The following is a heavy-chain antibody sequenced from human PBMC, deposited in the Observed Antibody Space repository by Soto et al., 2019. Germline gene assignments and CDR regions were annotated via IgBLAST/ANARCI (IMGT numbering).Heavy chain of an antibody. CDR3: ATWHERDHVYDV. CDR1: GLTISGKKY. CDR2: LYDVDGS. J-gene: IGHJ3*01. Sequence: DVQLVESGGGLIQPGESLRLSCAAFGLTISGKKYVAWVRQAPGKGLEWVSGLYDVDGSFYADSVRGRFTTSSDSSKTSVYLQMNDLRPDDTAVYYCATWHERDHVYDVWGQGTTVTVSS. V-gene: IGHV3-53*01. D-gene: IGHD1-1*01.